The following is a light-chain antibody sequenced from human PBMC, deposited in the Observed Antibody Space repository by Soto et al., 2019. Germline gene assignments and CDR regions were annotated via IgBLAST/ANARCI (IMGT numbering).Light chain of an antibody. CDR2: EVS. J-gene: IGLJ1*01. CDR1: SSDVGGYNY. CDR3: SSYTSSNTGV. V-gene: IGLV2-14*01. Sequence: QSVLTQPASVSGSPGQSITISCTGTSSDVGGYNYVSWYQQHPGKAPKLMIYEVSNRPSGVSNRFSGSKSGNTASLTISGLQAEDEADYYCSSYTSSNTGVFGTGTKVTV.